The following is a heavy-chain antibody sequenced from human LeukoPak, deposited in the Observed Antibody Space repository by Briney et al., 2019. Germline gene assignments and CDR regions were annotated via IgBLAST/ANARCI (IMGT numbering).Heavy chain of an antibody. CDR3: AREHSPGYFDY. D-gene: IGHD5-18*01. J-gene: IGHJ4*02. V-gene: IGHV1-46*01. CDR1: GYTFTTYY. Sequence: ASVKVSCKASGYTFTTYYLHWVRQAPGQGLEWMGIIDPSAGGTNYAQKFNGRVTMTRDTSTSTVYMELSSLISEDTAMYYCAREHSPGYFDYWGQGTLVTVSS. CDR2: IDPSAGGT.